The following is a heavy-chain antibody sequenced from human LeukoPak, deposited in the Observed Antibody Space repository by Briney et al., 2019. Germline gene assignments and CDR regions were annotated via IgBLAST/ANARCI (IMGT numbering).Heavy chain of an antibody. J-gene: IGHJ6*02. CDR2: IIPIFGTA. CDR3: ARDTRKYGMDV. D-gene: IGHD1-14*01. Sequence: SVKVSFTASGGTFSLYAISWVRQAPGQGLEWMGGIIPIFGTANYAQKFQGRVTITADESTSTAYMELSSLRSEDTAVYYCARDTRKYGMDVWGQGTTVTVSS. V-gene: IGHV1-69*01. CDR1: GGTFSLYA.